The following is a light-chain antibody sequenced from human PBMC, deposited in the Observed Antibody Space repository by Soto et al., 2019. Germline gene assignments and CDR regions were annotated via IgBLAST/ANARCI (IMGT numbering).Light chain of an antibody. CDR1: KIGTKS. J-gene: IGLJ2*01. Sequence: SYELTQSPSVSVAPGQTARINCGEDKIGTKSVHWYQQKPGQAPVLLVYDDNDRPSGTPERFSGSNSENTATLAISRVEAGDEADYYCQVWDSSSDLVVFGGGTKLTVL. CDR3: QVWDSSSDLVV. CDR2: DDN. V-gene: IGLV3-21*02.